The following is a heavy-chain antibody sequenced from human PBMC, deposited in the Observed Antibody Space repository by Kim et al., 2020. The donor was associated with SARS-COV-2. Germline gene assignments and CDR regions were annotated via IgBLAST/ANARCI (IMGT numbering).Heavy chain of an antibody. CDR3: ARGRAGVVPAPLLGLGPYYVYSPMDV. Sequence: SETLSLTCAVYGGSFSDYNWSWIRQPPGKGLEWIGEINHSGSTSHSPSLKSRVTISVDTSKSQFSLRLKSMTAADTAVYYFARGRAGVVPAPLLGLGPYYVYSPMDVWGQGTAVAVSS. J-gene: IGHJ6*02. D-gene: IGHD2-2*02. V-gene: IGHV4-34*01. CDR1: GGSFSDYN. CDR2: INHSGST.